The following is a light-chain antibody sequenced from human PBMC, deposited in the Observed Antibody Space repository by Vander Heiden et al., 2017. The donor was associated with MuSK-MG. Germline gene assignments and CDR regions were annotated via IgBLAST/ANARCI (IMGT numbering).Light chain of an antibody. CDR1: SSDVGSYNL. CDR2: EVS. J-gene: IGLJ1*01. Sequence: SALTQPPPVSGSPGQSITLSCSGTSSDVGSYNLVSWYQQRTGKAPKLMIHEVSKRPSAVSSRFSGSKSGNTASLTISGLQAEDEADYYCCSYAGLNTFVFGSGTKVIVL. CDR3: CSYAGLNTFV. V-gene: IGLV2-23*02.